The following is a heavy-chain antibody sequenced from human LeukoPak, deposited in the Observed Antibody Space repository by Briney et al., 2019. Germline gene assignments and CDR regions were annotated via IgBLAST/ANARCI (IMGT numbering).Heavy chain of an antibody. CDR1: GYTFTGYY. J-gene: IGHJ6*03. D-gene: IGHD6-13*01. V-gene: IGHV1-2*06. CDR2: INPNSGGT. CDR3: ARAYSSSPKAAGYYMDV. Sequence: ASVKVSCKASGYTFTGYYMHWVRQAPGQGLEWMGRINPNSGGTNYAQEFQGRVTMTRDTSISTAYMELSRLRADDTAVYYCARAYSSSPKAAGYYMDVWIKGTKVSVSS.